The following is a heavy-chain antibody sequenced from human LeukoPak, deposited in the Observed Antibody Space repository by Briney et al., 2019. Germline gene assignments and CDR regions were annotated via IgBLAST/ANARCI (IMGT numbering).Heavy chain of an antibody. D-gene: IGHD3-22*01. CDR3: ARGGYFDSSGYPNPLDS. CDR1: GGSFGGYY. V-gene: IGHV4-34*01. CDR2: INHSGTT. J-gene: IGHJ4*02. Sequence: SETLSLTCAVYGGSFGGYYWTWLRQPPGRGPEWIGEINHSGTTNYNPSLRRRVFMSVDTAKNQFSLKLSSVNVADTAVYYCARGGYFDSSGYPNPLDSWGQGTPVTVSS.